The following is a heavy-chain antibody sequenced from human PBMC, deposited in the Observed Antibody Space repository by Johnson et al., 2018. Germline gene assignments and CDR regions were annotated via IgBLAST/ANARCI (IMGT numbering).Heavy chain of an antibody. J-gene: IGHJ6*02. D-gene: IGHD3-3*01. V-gene: IGHV1-69*12. CDR1: GGTFSSYA. Sequence: QVQLVQSGAEVKKPGSSVKVSCKASGGTFSSYAISWVRQAPGQGLEWMGGIIPIFGTANYAQKFQGRVTITADESTSTAYMELSSLRSEATAVYYCARGYDFWSGYRNYYYGMDVWGQGTTVTVSS. CDR2: IIPIFGTA. CDR3: ARGYDFWSGYRNYYYGMDV.